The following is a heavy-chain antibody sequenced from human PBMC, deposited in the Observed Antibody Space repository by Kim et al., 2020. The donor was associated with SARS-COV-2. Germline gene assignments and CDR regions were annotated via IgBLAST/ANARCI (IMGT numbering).Heavy chain of an antibody. D-gene: IGHD3-10*01. J-gene: IGHJ6*02. CDR2: ISYDGSNK. CDR1: GFTFSSYG. Sequence: GGSLRLPCAASGFTFSSYGMHWVRQAPGKGLEWVAVISYDGSNKYYADSVKGRFTISRDNSKNTLYLQMNSLRAEVTAVYYCAKDPSLWFGELTPSGYYYGMDVWGQGTTVTVSS. V-gene: IGHV3-30*18. CDR3: AKDPSLWFGELTPSGYYYGMDV.